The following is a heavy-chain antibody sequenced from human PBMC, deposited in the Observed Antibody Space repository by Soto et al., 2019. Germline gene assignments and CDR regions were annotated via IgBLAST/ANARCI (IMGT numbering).Heavy chain of an antibody. CDR2: ISSSSNYK. J-gene: IGHJ4*02. V-gene: IGHV3-11*06. Sequence: GGSLRLSCAASGFTFSDYYMSWIRQAPGKGLEWISYISSSSNYKNHADSVKGRFTVSRDNAKNSLYLQMNGLRAEDTAVYYCARAKGYYDTTGSDYWGQGTLVTVSS. CDR1: GFTFSDYY. D-gene: IGHD3-22*01. CDR3: ARAKGYYDTTGSDY.